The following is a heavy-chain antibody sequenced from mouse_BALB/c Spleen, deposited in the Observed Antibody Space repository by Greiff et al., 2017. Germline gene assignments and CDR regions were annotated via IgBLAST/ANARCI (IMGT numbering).Heavy chain of an antibody. D-gene: IGHD2-4*01. Sequence: QVQLQQSGAELVKPGASVKLSCKASGYTFTSYWMPWVKQRPGQGLEWIGEINPSNGRTNYNEKFKSKATLTVDKSSSTAYMQLSSLTSEDTAVYYCAIYYEYASYAMDYWGQGTSVTVSS. CDR2: INPSNGRT. V-gene: IGHV1S81*02. CDR3: AIYYEYASYAMDY. J-gene: IGHJ4*01. CDR1: GYTFTSYW.